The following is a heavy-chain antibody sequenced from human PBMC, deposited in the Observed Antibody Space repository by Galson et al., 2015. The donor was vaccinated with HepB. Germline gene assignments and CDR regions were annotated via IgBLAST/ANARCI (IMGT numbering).Heavy chain of an antibody. V-gene: IGHV3-72*01. CDR3: ARPASGTYKDLDY. CDR2: ARNKANSYTT. Sequence: SLRLSCAAPGFIFSDYYMDWVRQAPGKGLEWVGRARNKANSYTTEHAASVKGRFTISRDDSKNSLYLQMNSLKTEDTAVYYCARPASGTYKDLDYWGQGTLVTVSS. CDR1: GFIFSDYY. D-gene: IGHD3-10*01. J-gene: IGHJ4*02.